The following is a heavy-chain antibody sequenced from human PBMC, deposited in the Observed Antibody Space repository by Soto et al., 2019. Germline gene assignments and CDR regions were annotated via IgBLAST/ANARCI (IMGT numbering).Heavy chain of an antibody. CDR2: ISASGGST. CDR3: VKDRLRDGDHVTLDAFKI. J-gene: IGHJ3*02. V-gene: IGHV3-23*01. CDR1: GFTFNRYA. Sequence: EVQLLESGGGLVQPGGSLRLSCSASGFTFNRYAMSWVRQAPGKGLEWVSSISASGGSTYYADSVEGHFTISRDSSKNTRDLQMNSLRGDDTAKYYGVKDRLRDGDHVTLDAFKIWGQGTMVTVSS. D-gene: IGHD3-10*01.